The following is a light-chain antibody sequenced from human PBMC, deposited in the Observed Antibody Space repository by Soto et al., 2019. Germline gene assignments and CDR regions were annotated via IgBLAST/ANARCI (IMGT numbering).Light chain of an antibody. CDR3: ISCTSVNTRCV. CDR2: EVT. J-gene: IGLJ1*01. CDR1: GSDIGRSDF. Sequence: QSALTQPASVSGSPGQSITISCTGTGSDIGRSDFVSWFQQLPGSAPKLVIYEVTGRPSGTSDRFSGSKSGNTASLTISGLQPEDEADYYCISCTSVNTRCVFGSGTKVTVL. V-gene: IGLV2-14*01.